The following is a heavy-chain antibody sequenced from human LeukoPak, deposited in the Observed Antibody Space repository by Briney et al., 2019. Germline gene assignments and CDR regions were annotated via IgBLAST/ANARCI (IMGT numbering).Heavy chain of an antibody. D-gene: IGHD2-2*01. Sequence: GASVKVSCKASGYTFTGYYMHWLRQAPGQGLEWMGWINPNSGGTNYAQKFQGRVTMTRDTSISTAYMELSRLRSDDTAVYYCARDVLPSTQDYFDYWGQGTLVTVSS. CDR3: ARDVLPSTQDYFDY. J-gene: IGHJ4*02. CDR2: INPNSGGT. CDR1: GYTFTGYY. V-gene: IGHV1-2*02.